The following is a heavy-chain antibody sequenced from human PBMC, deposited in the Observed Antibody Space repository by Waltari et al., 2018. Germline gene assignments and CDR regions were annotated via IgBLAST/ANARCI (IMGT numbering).Heavy chain of an antibody. J-gene: IGHJ4*02. D-gene: IGHD2-21*02. CDR1: GYSISSGYY. CDR2: IYHSGST. V-gene: IGHV4-38-2*02. CDR3: ARIDVTSDFDY. Sequence: QVQLQASGPGLVKPSETLSLTCTVSGYSISSGYYGGWSRQPPGKGLEWIGSIYHSGSTYYNPSLKSRVTISVDTSKNQFSLKLSSVTAADTAVYYCARIDVTSDFDYWGQGTLVTVSS.